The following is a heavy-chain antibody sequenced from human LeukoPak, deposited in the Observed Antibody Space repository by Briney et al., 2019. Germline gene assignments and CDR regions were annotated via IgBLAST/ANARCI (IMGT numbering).Heavy chain of an antibody. V-gene: IGHV3-7*01. CDR3: AREVYDFWSGSGYYYYYYMDV. D-gene: IGHD3-3*01. CDR1: GFTFSSYW. J-gene: IGHJ6*03. Sequence: GGSLRLSCAASGFTFSSYWMSWVRQAPGKGLEWVANIKQDGSEKYYVDSVKGRFTISRDNAKNSLYLQMNCLRAEDTAVYYCAREVYDFWSGSGYYYYYYMDVWGKGTTVTVSS. CDR2: IKQDGSEK.